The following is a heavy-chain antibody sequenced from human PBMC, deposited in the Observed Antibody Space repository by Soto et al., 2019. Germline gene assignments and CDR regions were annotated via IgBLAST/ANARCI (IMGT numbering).Heavy chain of an antibody. CDR1: GYSFTSYW. J-gene: IGHJ6*03. V-gene: IGHV5-51*01. Sequence: GESLKISCKGSGYSFTSYWIGWVRQMPGKGLEWMGIIYPGDSDTRYSPSFQGQVTISADKSISTAYLQWSSLKASETAMYYCARSGFFLPNYYYYYMDVWGKGTTVTVSS. D-gene: IGHD5-12*01. CDR3: ARSGFFLPNYYYYYMDV. CDR2: IYPGDSDT.